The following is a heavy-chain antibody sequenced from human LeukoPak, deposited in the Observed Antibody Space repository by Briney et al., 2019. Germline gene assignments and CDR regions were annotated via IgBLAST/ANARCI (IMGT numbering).Heavy chain of an antibody. Sequence: ASVKVSCKASGYTFTGYYMHWVRQAPGQGLEWMGGIIPIFGTANYAQKFQGRVTITADESTSTAYMELSSLRSEDTAVYYCARTRSSSPLGYYYYGMDVWGQGTTVTVSS. CDR3: ARTRSSSPLGYYYYGMDV. CDR1: GYTFTGYY. J-gene: IGHJ6*02. V-gene: IGHV1-69*13. CDR2: IIPIFGTA. D-gene: IGHD6-6*01.